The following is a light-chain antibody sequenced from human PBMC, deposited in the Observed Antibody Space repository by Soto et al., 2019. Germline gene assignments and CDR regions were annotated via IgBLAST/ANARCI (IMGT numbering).Light chain of an antibody. V-gene: IGKV1-27*01. CDR2: AAS. Sequence: DIQMTQSPSSLSASVGDRFTITCRASQGISNYLAWYQQKPGKVPKLLIYAASTLESGVPSRFSGSGSGTDFTLTISSLQPEDVATYYCQKYKSAPLFGQGTRLEIK. CDR3: QKYKSAPL. CDR1: QGISNY. J-gene: IGKJ5*01.